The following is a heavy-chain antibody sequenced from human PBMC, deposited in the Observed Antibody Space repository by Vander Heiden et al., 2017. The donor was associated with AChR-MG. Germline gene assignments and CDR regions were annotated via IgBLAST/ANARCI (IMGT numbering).Heavy chain of an antibody. J-gene: IGHJ4*02. V-gene: IGHV3-9*01. Sequence: EVQLVESGGGLVQPGRSLRLSCAASGFTFDDYAMHWVRQAPGKGLEWVSGISWNSGSIGYADSVKGRFTISRDNAKNSLYLQMNSLRAEDTALYYCAKGITSCGVVTDYFDYWGQGTLVTVSS. D-gene: IGHD3-3*01. CDR1: GFTFDDYA. CDR3: AKGITSCGVVTDYFDY. CDR2: ISWNSGSI.